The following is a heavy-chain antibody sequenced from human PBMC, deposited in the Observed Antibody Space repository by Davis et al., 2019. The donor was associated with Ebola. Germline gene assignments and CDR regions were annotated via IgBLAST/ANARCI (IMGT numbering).Heavy chain of an antibody. Sequence: GESLKISCAASGFTFSSYAMHWVRQAPGKGLEWVAVISYDGSNKYYADSVKCRFTISRDNSKNTLYLQMNSLRAEDTAVYYCARDRFSGALDYWGQGTLVTVSS. D-gene: IGHD2-8*02. J-gene: IGHJ4*02. CDR1: GFTFSSYA. V-gene: IGHV3-30*04. CDR2: ISYDGSNK. CDR3: ARDRFSGALDY.